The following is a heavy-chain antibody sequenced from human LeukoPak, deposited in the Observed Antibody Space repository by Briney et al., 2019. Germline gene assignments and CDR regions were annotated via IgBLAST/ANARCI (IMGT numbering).Heavy chain of an antibody. Sequence: GESLKISCKGSGYSFTSYWIGWVRQMPGKGLEWMGIIYPGDSDTRYSPSFQGQVTISADKSISTAYLQWSSLKASDTAMYYYTRSLCYYYYYIDVLVKGTTVTVSS. J-gene: IGHJ6*03. V-gene: IGHV5-51*01. CDR2: IYPGDSDT. D-gene: IGHD2-21*01. CDR1: GYSFTSYW. CDR3: TRSLCYYYYYIDV.